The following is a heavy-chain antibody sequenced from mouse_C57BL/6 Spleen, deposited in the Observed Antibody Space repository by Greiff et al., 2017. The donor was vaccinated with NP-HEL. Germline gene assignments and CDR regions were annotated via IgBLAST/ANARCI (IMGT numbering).Heavy chain of an antibody. J-gene: IGHJ4*01. CDR2: INPNNGGT. CDR1: GYTFTDYY. D-gene: IGHD2-4*01. Sequence: EVQLQQSGPELVKPGASVKISCKASGYTFTDYYMNWVKQSHGKSLEWIGDINPNNGGTSYNQKFKGKATLTVDKSSSTAYMGLRSLTSEGSAVYCCARMGDYEDAMDYWGQGASVTVSS. CDR3: ARMGDYEDAMDY. V-gene: IGHV1-26*01.